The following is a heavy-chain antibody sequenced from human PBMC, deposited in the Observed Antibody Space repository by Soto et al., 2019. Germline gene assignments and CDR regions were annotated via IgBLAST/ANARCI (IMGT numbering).Heavy chain of an antibody. CDR3: ARPGRDWGALHY. CDR2: IYYSGST. Sequence: QVQLQESGPGLVKPSETLSLTCTVSNDSISTYYWTWIRQPPGKGLEWIGFIYYSGSTNYNPSLQSRVTISVDTSKNQVALKVNSGTAADTAVYYCARPGRDWGALHYWGQGTLVTVSS. J-gene: IGHJ4*02. CDR1: NDSISTYY. V-gene: IGHV4-59*08. D-gene: IGHD7-27*01.